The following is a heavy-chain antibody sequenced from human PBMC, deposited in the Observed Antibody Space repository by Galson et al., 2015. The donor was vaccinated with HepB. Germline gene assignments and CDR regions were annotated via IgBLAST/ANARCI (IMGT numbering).Heavy chain of an antibody. D-gene: IGHD6-19*01. CDR1: GFTLSSYW. CDR3: ARGSRAVAGTGGGY. J-gene: IGHJ4*02. CDR2: IKQDGSDK. V-gene: IGHV3-7*03. Sequence: SLRLSCAASGFTLSSYWMTWVRQAPGKGLEWVANIKQDGSDKYYVDSVKGRFTISRDNAKNSLYLQMNSLRAEDTAVYYCARGSRAVAGTGGGYWGQGTLVTVSS.